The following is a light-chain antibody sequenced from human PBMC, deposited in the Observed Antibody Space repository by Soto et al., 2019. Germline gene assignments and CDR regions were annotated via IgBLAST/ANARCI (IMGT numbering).Light chain of an antibody. Sequence: EVVLTQSPATLSVSPGERDTLSCRASQSISNNLAWYQQKPGQAPRLLIYGASTRATGIPARFSGSGSGTEFTLTISSLQSEDFVVYYCQQYNNWPYTFGQGTKLEIK. V-gene: IGKV3-15*01. CDR2: GAS. CDR3: QQYNNWPYT. CDR1: QSISNN. J-gene: IGKJ2*01.